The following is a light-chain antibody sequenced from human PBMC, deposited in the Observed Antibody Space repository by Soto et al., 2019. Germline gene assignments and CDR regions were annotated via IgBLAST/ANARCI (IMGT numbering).Light chain of an antibody. V-gene: IGKV1-33*01. Sequence: DIRLTQSPSSLSASVGDRVTITCQASQDINNYLNWYQQKPGNAPKLLIYDASTLETGVPSRFSGSGHETDFTLTISSLQPEDIATYYCQQFDDFPLTVGGGTKVDIK. CDR2: DAS. CDR3: QQFDDFPLT. J-gene: IGKJ4*01. CDR1: QDINNY.